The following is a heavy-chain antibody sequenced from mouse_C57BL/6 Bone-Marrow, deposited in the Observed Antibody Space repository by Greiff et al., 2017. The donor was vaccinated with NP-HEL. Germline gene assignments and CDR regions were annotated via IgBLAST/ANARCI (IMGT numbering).Heavy chain of an antibody. CDR1: GFTFSSYA. D-gene: IGHD1-1*01. CDR3: TRDSHPYYYGSSPLAY. Sequence: EVKLMESGAGLVKPGGSLKLSCAASGFTFSSYAMSWVRQTPEKRLEWVAYISSGGDYIYYADTVKGRFTLSRDNARNTLYLQMSSLKSEETTMYYCTRDSHPYYYGSSPLAYWGQGTLVTVSA. J-gene: IGHJ3*01. CDR2: ISSGGDYI. V-gene: IGHV5-9-1*02.